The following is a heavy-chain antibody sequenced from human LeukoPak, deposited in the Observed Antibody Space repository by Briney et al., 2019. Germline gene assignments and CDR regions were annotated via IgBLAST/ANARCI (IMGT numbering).Heavy chain of an antibody. V-gene: IGHV1-69*13. CDR1: GGTFSSYA. CDR2: IIPIFGTA. J-gene: IGHJ4*02. CDR3: ARSGDTKQLLGDY. Sequence: SVKVSCKASGGTFSSYAISWVRRAPGQGLEWMGGIIPIFGTANYAQKFQGRVTITADESTSTAYMELSSLRSEDTAVYYCARSGDTKQLLGDYWGQGTLVTVSS. D-gene: IGHD6-6*01.